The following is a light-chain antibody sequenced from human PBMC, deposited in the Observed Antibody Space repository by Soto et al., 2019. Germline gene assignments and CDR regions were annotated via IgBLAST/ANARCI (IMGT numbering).Light chain of an antibody. CDR1: QXISSSF. Sequence: EIVLTQSPGTLXXXXXXXXXXXXRAXQXISSSFLAWYQQIPSQAPRLLIYVASSRATGIPDRFSGSGSGTYFTLTISRLEPEDFAVYYCQQYDNSPYTXGQGTKLEIK. J-gene: IGKJ2*01. V-gene: IGKV3-20*01. CDR2: VAS. CDR3: QQYDNSPYT.